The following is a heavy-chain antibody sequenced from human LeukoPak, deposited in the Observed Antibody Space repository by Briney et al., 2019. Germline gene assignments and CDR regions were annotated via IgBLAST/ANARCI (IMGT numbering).Heavy chain of an antibody. Sequence: SETLSLTCTVSGGXISSGTYYWGWIRQPPGKGLEWFGSIYYSGNTYYNPSLKSRVTISVDTSKNQFSLKLSSVTAADTAVYYCARSSFTYNTFDPWGQGTLVTVSS. V-gene: IGHV4-39*01. CDR1: GGXISSGTYY. J-gene: IGHJ5*02. CDR2: IYYSGNT. D-gene: IGHD1-1*01. CDR3: ARSSFTYNTFDP.